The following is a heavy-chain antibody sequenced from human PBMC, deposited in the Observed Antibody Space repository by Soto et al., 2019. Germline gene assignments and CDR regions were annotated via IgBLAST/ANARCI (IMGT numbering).Heavy chain of an antibody. D-gene: IGHD2-2*01. J-gene: IGHJ4*02. V-gene: IGHV1-2*04. CDR2: INPNSDGT. Sequence: QVQLVQSGAEVKKPGASVKVSCKASGYTFTGYYMHWVRQAPGQELEWMGWINPNSDGTNSAPKFQGWVTRTRDTSISTAYMELSRLRSDDTAVYYCARAYCSSTSCYSGACDYWGQGTLVTVSS. CDR3: ARAYCSSTSCYSGACDY. CDR1: GYTFTGYY.